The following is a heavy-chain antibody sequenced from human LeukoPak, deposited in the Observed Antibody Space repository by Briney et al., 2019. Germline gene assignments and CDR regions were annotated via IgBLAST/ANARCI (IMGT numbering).Heavy chain of an antibody. J-gene: IGHJ4*02. Sequence: GGSLRLSCAASGFTFSSYGMSWVRQAPGKGLEWVSAISGSGGSTYYADSVKGRFTISRDNSKNTLYLQINSLRAEDTAVFYCAKDYYYGSGARSWLIYYFDYWGQGTLVTVSS. CDR2: ISGSGGST. CDR1: GFTFSSYG. V-gene: IGHV3-23*01. CDR3: AKDYYYGSGARSWLIYYFDY. D-gene: IGHD3-10*01.